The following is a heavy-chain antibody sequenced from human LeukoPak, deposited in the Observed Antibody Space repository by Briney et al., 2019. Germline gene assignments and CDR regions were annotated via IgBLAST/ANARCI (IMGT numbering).Heavy chain of an antibody. Sequence: SETLSLTCSVYGGSFSDYYWSWIRQSPGKGLEWIGEIDDGGNTNYNPSLMSRVIVSMEKSKKQFSLVMRSVAAADTAVYYCARFSRITWGDWGDAFDIWGQGTTVIVSS. D-gene: IGHD2-21*02. J-gene: IGHJ3*02. V-gene: IGHV4-34*01. CDR3: ARFSRITWGDWGDAFDI. CDR1: GGSFSDYY. CDR2: IDDGGNT.